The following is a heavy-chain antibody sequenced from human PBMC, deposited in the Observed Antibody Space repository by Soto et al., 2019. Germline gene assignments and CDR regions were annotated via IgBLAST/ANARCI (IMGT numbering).Heavy chain of an antibody. D-gene: IGHD6-19*01. V-gene: IGHV4-39*01. CDR2: IKSSGST. Sequence: QLQLQESGPGLVRPSETLSLICTVSGGSITRNDHYWGWIRQSPGKGLEWIGDIKSSGSTNYNLSLKSRVSMPVETSKNQFSLKMNSVTAADTAVYYCARLGSSGWYQGSYFDYWGQGTLVTVSS. J-gene: IGHJ4*02. CDR1: GGSITRNDHY. CDR3: ARLGSSGWYQGSYFDY.